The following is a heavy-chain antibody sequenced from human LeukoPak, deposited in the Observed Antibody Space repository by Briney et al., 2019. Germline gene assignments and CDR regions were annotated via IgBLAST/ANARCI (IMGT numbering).Heavy chain of an antibody. CDR2: IYYSGST. J-gene: IGHJ3*02. Sequence: SETLSLTCTVSGGSISSYYWSWIRQPPGEGLEWIGYIYYSGSTNYNPSLKSRVTISVDTSKNQFSLKLSSVTAADTAVYYCARDYGSGSYYNFRDAFDIWGQGTMVTVSS. CDR1: GGSISSYY. CDR3: ARDYGSGSYYNFRDAFDI. D-gene: IGHD3-10*01. V-gene: IGHV4-59*01.